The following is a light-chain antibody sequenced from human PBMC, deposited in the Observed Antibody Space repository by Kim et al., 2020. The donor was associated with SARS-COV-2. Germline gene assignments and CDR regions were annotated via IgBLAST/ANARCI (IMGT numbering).Light chain of an antibody. CDR2: SDS. CDR1: NIETRS. Sequence: SYELTQPPSVSVAPGRTASISCGGNNIETRSVHWYQQQPGQAPVLVIYSDSDRPSGIPERFSGSNSGNTATLTISRVDAGDEADYYCQVWDSSSDLVVCVGVTQLTVL. J-gene: IGLJ2*01. V-gene: IGLV3-21*04. CDR3: QVWDSSSDLVV.